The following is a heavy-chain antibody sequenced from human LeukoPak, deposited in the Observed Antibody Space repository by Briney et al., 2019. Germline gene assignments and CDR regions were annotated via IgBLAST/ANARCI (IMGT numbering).Heavy chain of an antibody. Sequence: GGSLRLSCAASGFTFSSYSMNWARQAPGKGLEWVSYISSSSSTIYYADSVKGRFTISRDNAKNSLYLQMNSLRAEDTAVYYCARDLGYSYGHFDYWGQGTLVTVSS. J-gene: IGHJ4*02. CDR2: ISSSSSTI. D-gene: IGHD5-18*01. CDR3: ARDLGYSYGHFDY. V-gene: IGHV3-48*01. CDR1: GFTFSSYS.